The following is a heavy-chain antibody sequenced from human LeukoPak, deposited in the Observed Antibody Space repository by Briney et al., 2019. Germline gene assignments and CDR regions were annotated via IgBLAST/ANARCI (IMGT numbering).Heavy chain of an antibody. CDR3: ARIRHFDY. D-gene: IGHD4-17*01. CDR1: GFTFSSYE. V-gene: IGHV3-48*03. J-gene: IGHJ4*02. CDR2: ISSNSATI. Sequence: GGSLRLSCAASGFTFSSYEMTWVRQAPGKGLEWVSYISSNSATIYYADSVKGRSTISRDNAKNSLYLQMNSLRADDTAVYYCARIRHFDYWGQGTLVTVSS.